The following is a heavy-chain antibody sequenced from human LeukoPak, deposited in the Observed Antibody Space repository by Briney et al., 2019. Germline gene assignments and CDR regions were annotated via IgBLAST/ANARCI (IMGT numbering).Heavy chain of an antibody. D-gene: IGHD2-2*01. CDR3: AKGCNIVVVPAAVDY. CDR1: GFTFSSYA. Sequence: PGGSLRLSCAASGFTFSSYAMSWVRQAPVKGLEWVSAISGSGGSTYYADSVKGRFTISRDNSKNTLYLQMNSLRAEDTAVYYCAKGCNIVVVPAAVDYWGQGTLVTVSS. J-gene: IGHJ4*02. CDR2: ISGSGGST. V-gene: IGHV3-23*01.